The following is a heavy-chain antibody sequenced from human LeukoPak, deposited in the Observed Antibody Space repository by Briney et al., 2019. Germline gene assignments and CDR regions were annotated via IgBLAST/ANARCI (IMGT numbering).Heavy chain of an antibody. CDR1: GYTFTGYY. Sequence: ASVKVSCKASGYTFTGYYMHWVRQAPGQGLEWMGWINPNSGGTNYAQKFQGRVTMTRDTSISTAYMELSGLRSDDTAVCYCARDSPTYSSSYPTPDDYWGQGTLVTVSS. CDR2: INPNSGGT. V-gene: IGHV1-2*02. CDR3: ARDSPTYSSSYPTPDDY. J-gene: IGHJ4*02. D-gene: IGHD6-13*01.